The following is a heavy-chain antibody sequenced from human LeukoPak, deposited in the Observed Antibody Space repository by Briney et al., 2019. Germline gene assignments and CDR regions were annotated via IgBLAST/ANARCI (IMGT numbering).Heavy chain of an antibody. J-gene: IGHJ4*02. V-gene: IGHV3-23*01. CDR3: VKCRLKHGPSHGTD. D-gene: IGHD1-14*01. CDR2: IGGNGVST. Sequence: GGSLRLSCAASGFTFSNFAMNWVRQAPGEGLEWVSSIGGNGVSTYYADSVKGRFTVSRDNSNNTLYQQMNSLRDEDTAIYYCVKCRLKHGPSHGTDWGQGTLVTVSS. CDR1: GFTFSNFA.